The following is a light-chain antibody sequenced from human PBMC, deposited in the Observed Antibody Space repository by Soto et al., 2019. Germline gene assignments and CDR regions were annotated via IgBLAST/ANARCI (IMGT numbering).Light chain of an antibody. CDR1: QSLLQSNGNNH. V-gene: IGKV2-28*01. Sequence: DIVLTQSPLSLPVTPGEPASISCRSSQSLLQSNGNNHVDWYLQRPGQSPQLQLYLASSRASGAPDRFRGRGSGTEVSLEISRVEAEDVGVYYCQQAAQSPHTFGQGTRLEIK. CDR2: LAS. J-gene: IGKJ5*01. CDR3: QQAAQSPHT.